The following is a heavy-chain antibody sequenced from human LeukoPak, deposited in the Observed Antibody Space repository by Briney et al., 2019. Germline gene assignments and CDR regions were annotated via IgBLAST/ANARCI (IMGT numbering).Heavy chain of an antibody. V-gene: IGHV3-66*01. CDR1: GFTVSSNY. Sequence: GGSLRLSCAASGFTVSSNYMSWVRQAPGKGLEWVSVIYSGGSTYYADSVKGRFTISRDNSKNTLYLQMNSLRAEDTAVYYCARDYGQGFSSSYNDYWGQGTLVTVSP. CDR2: IYSGGST. CDR3: ARDYGQGFSSSYNDY. D-gene: IGHD6-13*01. J-gene: IGHJ4*02.